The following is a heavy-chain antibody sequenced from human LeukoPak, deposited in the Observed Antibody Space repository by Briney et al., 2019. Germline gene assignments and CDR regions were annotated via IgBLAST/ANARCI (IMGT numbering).Heavy chain of an antibody. CDR2: ISGSASST. D-gene: IGHD6-19*01. V-gene: IGHV3-23*01. Sequence: PGGSLKLSCAASGFTFSNYAMSWVRQAPGKGLEWVSAISGSASSTYHADSVKGRFTISRDNSKNTLYLQMSSLRADDTAVYYCAKDRSISTNSGIFDYWGQGTLVTVSS. CDR3: AKDRSISTNSGIFDY. CDR1: GFTFSNYA. J-gene: IGHJ4*02.